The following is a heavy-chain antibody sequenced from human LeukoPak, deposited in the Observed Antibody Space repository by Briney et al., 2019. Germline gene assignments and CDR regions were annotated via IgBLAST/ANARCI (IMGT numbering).Heavy chain of an antibody. Sequence: GSLRLSCAASGFTFSSHWMTWVRQAPGKGLEWVANINQDGSEEYYVDSLMGRFSISRDNAKKSLYLQMNSLRADDTAVYYCARDATPDGVILDYWGQGALVTVSS. CDR3: ARDATPDGVILDY. CDR1: GFTFSSHW. V-gene: IGHV3-7*05. CDR2: INQDGSEE. J-gene: IGHJ4*02. D-gene: IGHD2-8*02.